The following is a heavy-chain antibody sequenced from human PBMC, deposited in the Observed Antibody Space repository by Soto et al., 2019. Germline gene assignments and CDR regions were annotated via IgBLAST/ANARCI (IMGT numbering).Heavy chain of an antibody. CDR3: ASSIGYCSSTSCYLDY. J-gene: IGHJ4*02. D-gene: IGHD2-2*01. CDR1: GVTFSSYA. CDR2: IIPIFGTA. Sequence: GASVKVSCKASGVTFSSYAISWVRQAPGQGLEWMGGIIPIFGTANYAQKFQGRVTITADESTSTAYMELSSLRSEDTAVYYCASSIGYCSSTSCYLDYWGQGTLVTVSS. V-gene: IGHV1-69*13.